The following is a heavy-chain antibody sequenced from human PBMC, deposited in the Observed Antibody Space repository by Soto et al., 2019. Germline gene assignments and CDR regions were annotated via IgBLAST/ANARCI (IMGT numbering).Heavy chain of an antibody. CDR1: GYTFTSYD. J-gene: IGHJ4*02. V-gene: IGHV1-8*01. Sequence: ASGEVSCKASGYTFTSYDINWVRQATGQGLEWMGWMNPNSGNTGYAQKFQGRVTMTRNTSISTAYMELSSLRSEDTAVYYCALAFSGSYYYYFDYWGQGTLVTVSS. CDR2: MNPNSGNT. CDR3: ALAFSGSYYYYFDY. D-gene: IGHD3-10*01.